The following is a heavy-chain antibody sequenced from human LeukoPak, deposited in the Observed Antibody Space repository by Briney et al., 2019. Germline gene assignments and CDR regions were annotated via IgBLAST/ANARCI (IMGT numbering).Heavy chain of an antibody. CDR1: GCTFNRNA. Sequence: GESMRLSCSASGCTFNRNAISWVRQAQGKGLEWVSTIGGSGDKTFYADSVKGRFTISRDNSKNMVHLQMNSLTGEDTALYYCVRRGDASSGWGDHDFWGQGALVTVSS. D-gene: IGHD6-19*01. CDR2: IGGSGDKT. J-gene: IGHJ4*02. CDR3: VRRGDASSGWGDHDF. V-gene: IGHV3-23*01.